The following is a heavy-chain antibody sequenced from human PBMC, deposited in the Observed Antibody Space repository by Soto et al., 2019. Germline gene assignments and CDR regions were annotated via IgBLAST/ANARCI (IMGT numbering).Heavy chain of an antibody. CDR3: ARALYDFWSGSSMTPSYYYGMDV. V-gene: IGHV3-30-3*01. D-gene: IGHD3-3*01. CDR2: ISYDGSNK. CDR1: GFTFSSYA. Sequence: PGGSLRLSCAASGFTFSSYAMHWVRQAPGKGLEWVAVISYDGSNKYYADSVKGRFTISRDNSKNTLYLQMNSLRAEDTAVYYCARALYDFWSGSSMTPSYYYGMDVWGQGTTVTVSS. J-gene: IGHJ6*02.